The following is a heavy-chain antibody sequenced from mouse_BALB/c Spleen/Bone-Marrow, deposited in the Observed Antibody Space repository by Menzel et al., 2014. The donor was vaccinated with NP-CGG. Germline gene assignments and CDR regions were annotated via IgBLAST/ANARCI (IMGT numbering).Heavy chain of an antibody. Sequence: EVQVVESGGGLVKLGGSLKLSCAASGFTFSSYYMSWVRQTPEKRLALVAAINSNGGSTYYPDTVKGRFTISRDNAKNPLYLQMNSLKSEDTAVDYWARQPLHGYDSWVGYRGQGTLGTGPA. CDR1: GFTFSSYY. CDR3: ARQPLHGYDSWVGY. CDR2: INSNGGST. V-gene: IGHV5-6-2*01. J-gene: IGHJ3*01. D-gene: IGHD2-2*01.